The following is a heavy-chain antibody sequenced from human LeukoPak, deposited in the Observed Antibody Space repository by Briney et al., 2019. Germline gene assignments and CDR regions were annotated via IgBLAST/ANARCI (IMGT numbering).Heavy chain of an antibody. CDR2: LYRGGST. CDR3: AKCGYSGYAGNWFDP. Sequence: GGSLRLSCAASGLTVSSNYMSWIRQAPGKGLEWVSLLYRGGSTSYADSVKGRFTISRDNSNNTLYLQMTSLRAEDTALYYCAKCGYSGYAGNWFDPWGQGTLVTVSS. V-gene: IGHV3-53*05. D-gene: IGHD5-12*01. CDR1: GLTVSSNY. J-gene: IGHJ5*02.